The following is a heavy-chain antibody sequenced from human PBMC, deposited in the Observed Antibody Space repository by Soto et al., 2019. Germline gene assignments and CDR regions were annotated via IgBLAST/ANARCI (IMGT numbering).Heavy chain of an antibody. Sequence: QMRLVESGGGVVQPGRSLRLSCLVSGFTLGYYGTHWVRQAPGKGLEWVAHLSYDGLYTAYADSVKGRFTISSDSAKITLFLQMDSLTTDDTAVYYCAKGQRGSSDGMDVWGQGTNVTVSS. J-gene: IGHJ6*02. V-gene: IGHV3-30*18. D-gene: IGHD3-22*01. CDR1: GFTLGYYG. CDR2: LSYDGLYT. CDR3: AKGQRGSSDGMDV.